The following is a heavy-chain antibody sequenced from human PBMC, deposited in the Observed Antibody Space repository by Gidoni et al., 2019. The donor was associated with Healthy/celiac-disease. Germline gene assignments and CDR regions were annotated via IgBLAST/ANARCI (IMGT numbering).Heavy chain of an antibody. CDR2: ISSSSSYT. J-gene: IGHJ4*02. D-gene: IGHD1-26*01. CDR1: GFTFSYYY. V-gene: IGHV3-11*05. CDR3: ARARGGAKGVDY. Sequence: QVQLVESGGGLVKPGGSLRLSCAASGFTFSYYYMSWIRQAPGKGLECVLYISSSSSYTNYADSVKGRFTISRDNAKNSLYLQMNSLRAEDTAVYYCARARGGAKGVDYWGQGTLVTVSS.